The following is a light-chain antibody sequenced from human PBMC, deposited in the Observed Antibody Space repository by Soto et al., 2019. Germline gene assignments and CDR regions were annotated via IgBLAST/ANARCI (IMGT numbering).Light chain of an antibody. Sequence: QSVLTQPPSVSGAPGQRVTISCTGSSSNIGAGFDVHWYQQLPGTAPKLLIYGNSNRPSGVPDRFSGSKSGTSASLAITGLQAGDEADYYCQSYDRSQSGSVVFGGGTKLTVL. CDR3: QSYDRSQSGSVV. CDR2: GNS. V-gene: IGLV1-40*01. J-gene: IGLJ2*01. CDR1: SSNIGAGFD.